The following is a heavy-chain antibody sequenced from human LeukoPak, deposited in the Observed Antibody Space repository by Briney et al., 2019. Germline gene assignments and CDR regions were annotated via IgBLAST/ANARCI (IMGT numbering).Heavy chain of an antibody. CDR3: ARGRGQWLEPFDY. Sequence: GGSLRLSCATSGFTFSNYSMNWVRQASGKGLDWVSYISSTSNTIKYADSVKGRLTISRDIAKNSLYLQMNSLTDEDTAVYYCARGRGQWLEPFDYWGQGTLVTVSS. CDR1: GFTFSNYS. J-gene: IGHJ4*02. D-gene: IGHD6-19*01. CDR2: ISSTSNTI. V-gene: IGHV3-48*02.